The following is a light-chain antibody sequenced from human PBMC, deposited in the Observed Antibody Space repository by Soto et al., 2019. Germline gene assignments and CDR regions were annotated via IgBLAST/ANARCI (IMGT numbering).Light chain of an antibody. CDR2: DAS. Sequence: EIVLTQSQAALSLSPGERATLSCRASQSVSRYLAWYQQILGQSPTLLIYDASNSATGIPARFSGSGSGTDFTLTISSLKPEDFAVYYCQQRSDWPSTFGGGTKVQIK. CDR1: QSVSRY. J-gene: IGKJ4*01. V-gene: IGKV3-11*01. CDR3: QQRSDWPST.